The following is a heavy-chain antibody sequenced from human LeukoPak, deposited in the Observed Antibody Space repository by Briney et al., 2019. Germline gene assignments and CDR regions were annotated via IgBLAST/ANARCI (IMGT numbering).Heavy chain of an antibody. V-gene: IGHV4-34*01. J-gene: IGHJ4*02. CDR2: INHSGST. Sequence: PSETLSLTCAVYGGSFSGYYWSWIRQPPGKGLEWIGEINHSGSTNYNPSLKSRVTISVDTSKNQFSLKLSSVTAADTAVYYCARIRLLGYCSGGSCYPFDYWGQGTLVTVSS. CDR1: GGSFSGYY. D-gene: IGHD2-15*01. CDR3: ARIRLLGYCSGGSCYPFDY.